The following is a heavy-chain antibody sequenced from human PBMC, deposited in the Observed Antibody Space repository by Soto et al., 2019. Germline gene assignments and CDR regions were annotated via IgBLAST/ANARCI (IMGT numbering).Heavy chain of an antibody. CDR1: GFTFSSYW. CDR2: ITYDGSNK. J-gene: IGHJ4*02. D-gene: IGHD3-22*01. V-gene: IGHV3-30*18. CDR3: AKGITMIPLDQFDY. Sequence: GGSLRLSCAASGFTFSSYWMHWVRQAPGKGLEWVAVITYDGSNKYYADSVKGRFTISRDNSKNTLYLQMNSLRAEDTAVYYCAKGITMIPLDQFDYWAQGTLVTVSS.